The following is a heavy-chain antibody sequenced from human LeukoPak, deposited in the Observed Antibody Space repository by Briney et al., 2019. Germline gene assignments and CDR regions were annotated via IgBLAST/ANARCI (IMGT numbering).Heavy chain of an antibody. D-gene: IGHD2/OR15-2a*01. J-gene: IGHJ4*02. V-gene: IGHV1-69*06. CDR3: ASDGGFEYYFDY. CDR1: GGTFTDYG. CDR2: IIPIFTTA. Sequence: SVKVSCKSSGGTFTDYGISWVRHAHGQGIEWMGRIIPIFTTANYAQKFQGRVTITADTSTNTAYMELTSLRSEDTAVYYCASDGGFEYYFDYWGQGTLLTVSS.